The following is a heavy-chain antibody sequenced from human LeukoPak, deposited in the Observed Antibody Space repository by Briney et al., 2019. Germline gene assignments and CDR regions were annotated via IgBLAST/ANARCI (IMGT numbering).Heavy chain of an antibody. J-gene: IGHJ4*02. Sequence: GASVKVSCKASGYTFTSYDINWVRQATGQGLEWMGWMSPNSGNTGYAQKFQGRVTMTRNTSISTAYMELSSLRSEDTAVYYCARGRSRILGYCSSTSCYELGDWGQGTLVTVSS. CDR3: ARGRSRILGYCSSTSCYELGD. D-gene: IGHD2-2*01. CDR2: MSPNSGNT. CDR1: GYTFTSYD. V-gene: IGHV1-8*01.